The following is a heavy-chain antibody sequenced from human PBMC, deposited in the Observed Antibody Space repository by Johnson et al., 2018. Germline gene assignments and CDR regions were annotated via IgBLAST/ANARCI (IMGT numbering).Heavy chain of an antibody. D-gene: IGHD6-13*01. CDR3: ARRWGSSSDYGMDV. Sequence: EVQLVESGGGLVKPGGSLRLSCAASGFTFSSYSMNWVRQAPGKGLEWVSSISSSSSYIYYADSVKGRFTITRDNAKNSLYLQMNSLRAEDTAVYYCARRWGSSSDYGMDVWGQGTTVTVSS. J-gene: IGHJ6*02. CDR2: ISSSSSYI. CDR1: GFTFSSYS. V-gene: IGHV3-21*01.